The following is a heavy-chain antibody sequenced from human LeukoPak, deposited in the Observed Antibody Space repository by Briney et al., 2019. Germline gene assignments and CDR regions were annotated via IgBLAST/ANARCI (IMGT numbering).Heavy chain of an antibody. CDR1: GFTFSSYW. CDR2: IKQDGSEK. J-gene: IGHJ4*02. V-gene: IGHV3-7*01. CDR3: ASKLRFLETY. D-gene: IGHD3-3*01. Sequence: PGGSLRLSCAASGFTFSSYWMSWVRQAPGKGLEWAANIKQDGSEKYYVDSVKGRFTISRDNAKNSLFLQMNSLRAEDTAVYYCASKLRFLETYWGQGTLVTVSS.